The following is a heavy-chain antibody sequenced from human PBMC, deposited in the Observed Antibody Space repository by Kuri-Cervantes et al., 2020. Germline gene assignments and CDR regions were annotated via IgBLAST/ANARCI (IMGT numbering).Heavy chain of an antibody. CDR1: GYTFTNFD. J-gene: IGHJ6*04. CDR3: ARWAPGPYYDILTGYLDV. D-gene: IGHD3-9*01. Sequence: ASVKVSCKASGYTFTNFDIHWVRQATGQGLEWMGWMNPNSGNTGYAQKFQGRVTMTRNTSISTAYMELSSLRSEDTAVYYCARWAPGPYYDILTGYLDVWGKGTTVTVSS. CDR2: MNPNSGNT. V-gene: IGHV1-8*02.